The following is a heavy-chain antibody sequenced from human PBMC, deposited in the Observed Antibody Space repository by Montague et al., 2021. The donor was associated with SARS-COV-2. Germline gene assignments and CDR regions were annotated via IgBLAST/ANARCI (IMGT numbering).Heavy chain of an antibody. J-gene: IGHJ6*02. V-gene: IGHV4-34*01. D-gene: IGHD4-11*01. CDR3: ARGLPVTTLFYYFGMDV. Sequence: PRKGLEWIGEINHYGSTNYSPSLKSLVTMSVDTSKNQFSLKLSSVTAADTAVYYCARGLPVTTLFYYFGMDVWGQGTTVTVSS. CDR2: INHYGST.